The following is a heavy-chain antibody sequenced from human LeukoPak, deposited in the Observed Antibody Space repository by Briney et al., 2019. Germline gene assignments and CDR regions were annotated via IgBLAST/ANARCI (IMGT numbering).Heavy chain of an antibody. CDR2: INPSGGST. Sequence: GASVTVSCKASGYTFTSYYMHWVRQAPGQGLEWMGVINPSGGSTNYAQKFQGRVTMTRDTSTSTVYMELSSLRSEDTAVYYCARGRSGWYYFDYWGQGTLVTVSS. J-gene: IGHJ4*02. CDR3: ARGRSGWYYFDY. CDR1: GYTFTSYY. V-gene: IGHV1-46*01. D-gene: IGHD6-19*01.